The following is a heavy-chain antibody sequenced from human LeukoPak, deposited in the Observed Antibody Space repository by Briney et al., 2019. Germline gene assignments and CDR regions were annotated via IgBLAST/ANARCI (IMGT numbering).Heavy chain of an antibody. CDR2: VDPEDGET. D-gene: IGHD3-3*01. J-gene: IGHJ3*02. Sequence: ASVKISCKVSGYTFTDYYMHWVQRAPGKGLEWMGLVDPEDGETIYAEKFQGRVTITADTSTDTAYMELISLRSEDTAVYYCATASSAITIFGVVIVNNAFDIWGQGTMVTVSS. CDR1: GYTFTDYY. CDR3: ATASSAITIFGVVIVNNAFDI. V-gene: IGHV1-69-2*01.